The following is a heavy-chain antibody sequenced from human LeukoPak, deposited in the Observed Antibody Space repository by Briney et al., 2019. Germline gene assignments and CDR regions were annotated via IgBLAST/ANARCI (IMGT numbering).Heavy chain of an antibody. V-gene: IGHV1-69*05. J-gene: IGHJ4*02. D-gene: IGHD3-3*01. CDR2: IIPIFGSA. CDR3: ARDRGDFSFDY. Sequence: SVNVSCKASGGTFSSYAISWVRPATGQGLEWMGGIIPIFGSANYAQKFQGRVTITTDESTSTAYMELSSLRSEDTAVYYCARDRGDFSFDYWGQGTLVTVSS. CDR1: GGTFSSYA.